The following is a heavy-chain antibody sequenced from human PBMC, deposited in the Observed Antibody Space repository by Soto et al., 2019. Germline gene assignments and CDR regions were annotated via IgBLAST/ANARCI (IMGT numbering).Heavy chain of an antibody. CDR1: GFTFSSYG. CDR3: TKVDGSSGWYLLDK. CDR2: ISGSGGYT. V-gene: IGHV3-23*01. J-gene: IGHJ4*02. D-gene: IGHD6-19*01. Sequence: EVQLLESGGGLVQPGGSLRLSCAASGFTFSSYGMSWVRQAPGKGLEWVSSISGSGGYTYYADSVKGRFTISRDNSKNTLYVQMNSLRDEDTAIYYCTKVDGSSGWYLLDKWGQGTLVTVSS.